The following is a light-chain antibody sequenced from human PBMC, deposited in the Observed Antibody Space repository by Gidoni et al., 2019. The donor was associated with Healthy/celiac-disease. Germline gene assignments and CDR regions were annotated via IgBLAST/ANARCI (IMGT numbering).Light chain of an antibody. CDR3: QQYNTYST. Sequence: DIQLTQSPSTLSASVGDRVTITCRASQSSSSWLAWYQQKPGKAPNLLIHKVSSLESGVPTSFSGSGSGTEFALTISSLQPDDFATYYCQQYNTYSTFGQGTKVEIK. J-gene: IGKJ1*01. V-gene: IGKV1-5*03. CDR1: QSSSSW. CDR2: KVS.